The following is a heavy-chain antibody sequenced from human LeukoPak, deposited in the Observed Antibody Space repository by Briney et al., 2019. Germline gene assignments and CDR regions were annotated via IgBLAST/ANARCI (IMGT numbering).Heavy chain of an antibody. V-gene: IGHV4-34*01. D-gene: IGHD6-19*01. CDR2: SNHGGST. CDR1: GFTFGSFS. CDR3: ARGTSGWYRLRAFDI. Sequence: LRLSCAASGFTFGSFSMNWFRHAPGKGLDVILESNHGGSTNDNPSVRSRVTISVDTSKNQFSLNLSSVNAADTAVYYCARGTSGWYRLRAFDIWGQGTMVTVSS. J-gene: IGHJ3*02.